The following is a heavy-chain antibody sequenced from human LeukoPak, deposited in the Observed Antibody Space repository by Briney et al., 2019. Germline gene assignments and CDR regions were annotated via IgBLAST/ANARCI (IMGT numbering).Heavy chain of an antibody. V-gene: IGHV3-74*01. CDR2: VYNDGSTT. J-gene: IGHJ6*02. D-gene: IGHD3-16*01. CDR3: ARDGIGYYYYGMDV. Sequence: GGSLRLSCAASGFTFSSHWMHWVRQAPGEGLVWVSRVYNDGSTTNYADSVKGRFTISRDKSKNTLYLQMNSLRVEDTAVYYCARDGIGYYYYGMDVWGQGTTVTVSS. CDR1: GFTFSSHW.